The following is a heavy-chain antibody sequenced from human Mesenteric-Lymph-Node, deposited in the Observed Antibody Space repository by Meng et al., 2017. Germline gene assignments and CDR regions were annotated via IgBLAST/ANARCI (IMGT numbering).Heavy chain of an antibody. Sequence: GGSLRLSCEVTGFTFSTYAMSWVRQAPRKGLEWVAAVYESDAYTNYADSVKGRFTVSRDNSKNTLSLEMNSLRAEDTAVYYCAKDFVRLSGLPMPASTWSQGTLVTVSS. J-gene: IGHJ4*02. D-gene: IGHD2-2*01. V-gene: IGHV3-23*01. CDR2: VYESDAYT. CDR1: GFTFSTYA. CDR3: AKDFVRLSGLPMPAST.